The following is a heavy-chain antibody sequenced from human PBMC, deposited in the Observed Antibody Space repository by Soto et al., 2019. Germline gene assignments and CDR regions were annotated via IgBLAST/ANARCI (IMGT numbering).Heavy chain of an antibody. CDR1: GFTFSAYG. CDR3: AKVTFSGDYYYSYGMDV. V-gene: IGHV3-30*18. Sequence: QEKLVESGGGAVQPGRSLRLSCAASGFTFSAYGMHWVRQAPGKGLEWVTVISYDGSSKYYADSVKGRFIVSRDNSKNTLYLQMNSLRPEDTAVYYCAKVTFSGDYYYSYGMDVWGQGTTVTVSS. CDR2: ISYDGSSK. D-gene: IGHD1-26*01. J-gene: IGHJ6*02.